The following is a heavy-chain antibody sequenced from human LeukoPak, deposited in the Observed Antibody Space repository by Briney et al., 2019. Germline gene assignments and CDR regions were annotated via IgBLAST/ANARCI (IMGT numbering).Heavy chain of an antibody. J-gene: IGHJ4*02. Sequence: ASVKVSCEASGYTFTNYDINWVRQATGQGLEWMGWMNPKSGNTGYAQKFQGRVTMTRSTSISTAYMDLSSPRSEDTAVYYCARRPRYCSGGSCYDYWGQGTLVTVSS. D-gene: IGHD2-15*01. CDR1: GYTFTNYD. CDR3: ARRPRYCSGGSCYDY. V-gene: IGHV1-8*01. CDR2: MNPKSGNT.